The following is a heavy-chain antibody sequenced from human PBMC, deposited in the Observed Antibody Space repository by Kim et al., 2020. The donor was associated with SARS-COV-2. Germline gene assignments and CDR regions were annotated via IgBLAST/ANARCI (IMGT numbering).Heavy chain of an antibody. J-gene: IGHJ3*02. D-gene: IGHD6-19*01. Sequence: GGSLRLSCAASGFTFSSYGMHWVRQAPGKGLEWVAVISYDGSNKYYADSVKGRFTISRDNSKNTLYLQMNSLRAEDTAVYYCASSNSYGSGWYWHAFDI. CDR1: GFTFSSYG. CDR2: ISYDGSNK. V-gene: IGHV3-30*03. CDR3: ASSNSYGSGWYWHAFDI.